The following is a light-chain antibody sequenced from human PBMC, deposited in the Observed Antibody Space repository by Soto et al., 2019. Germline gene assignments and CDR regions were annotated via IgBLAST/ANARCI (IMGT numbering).Light chain of an antibody. CDR2: EVS. V-gene: IGLV2-8*01. CDR1: SSDVGGYNY. CDR3: SSYAGSNNLV. J-gene: IGLJ2*01. Sequence: QSVLTQPPSASGSPGQSVTISCTGTSSDVGGYNYVSWYQQQPGKAPKLMIYEVSKRPSGVPDRFSGSKSGNTASLTVSGLQAEDEADYYGSSYAGSNNLVFGGGTKLTVL.